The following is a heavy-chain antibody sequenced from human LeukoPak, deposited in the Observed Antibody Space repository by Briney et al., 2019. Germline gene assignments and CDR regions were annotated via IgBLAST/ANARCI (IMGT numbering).Heavy chain of an antibody. CDR2: IHDTGST. J-gene: IGHJ4*02. CDR1: RVSFSSGAYA. V-gene: IGHV4-30-2*01. Sequence: SETLSLTCAVSRVSFSSGAYAWTWIRQPPGKGLEWIGYIHDTGSTYYKPSLKSRLTMSVDRSKNHFSLQLTSVTAADTAVYFCARGTNAATGEFDYWGQGILVTVSS. CDR3: ARGTNAATGEFDY. D-gene: IGHD7-27*01.